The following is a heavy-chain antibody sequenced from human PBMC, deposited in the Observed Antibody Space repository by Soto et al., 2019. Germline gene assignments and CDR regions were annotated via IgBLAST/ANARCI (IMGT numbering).Heavy chain of an antibody. CDR2: ISSSSSYI. J-gene: IGHJ3*01. Sequence: EVQLVESGGGLVKPGGSLRLSCAASGFTFSSYSMNWVRQAPGKGLEWVSSISSSSSYIYYADSVKGRFTISRDNAKNSLYLKMNSLRAEDTAVYYCARARGDYVWGSYRSWGQGTMVTVSS. CDR3: ARARGDYVWGSYRS. D-gene: IGHD3-16*02. V-gene: IGHV3-21*01. CDR1: GFTFSSYS.